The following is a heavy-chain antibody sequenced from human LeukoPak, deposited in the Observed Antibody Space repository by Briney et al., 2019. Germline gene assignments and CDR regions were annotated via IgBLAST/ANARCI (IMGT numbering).Heavy chain of an antibody. J-gene: IGHJ4*02. CDR3: ARLANYCSSTSCYIYYFDY. CDR2: INWNGGST. D-gene: IGHD2-2*02. V-gene: IGHV3-20*04. Sequence: GGSLRLSCAASGFTFDDYGMSWVRQAPGKGLEWVYGINWNGGSTGYADSVKGRFTISRDNAKNSLYLQMNSLRAEDTALYYCARLANYCSSTSCYIYYFDYWGQGTLVTVSS. CDR1: GFTFDDYG.